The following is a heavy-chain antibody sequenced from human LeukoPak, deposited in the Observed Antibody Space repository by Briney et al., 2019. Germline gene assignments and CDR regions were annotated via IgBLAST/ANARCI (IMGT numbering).Heavy chain of an antibody. J-gene: IGHJ6*02. V-gene: IGHV1-8*01. D-gene: IGHD6-13*01. CDR3: ARTREPYSSSWYTLNYYYYYGMDV. CDR1: GYIFTSYD. Sequence: ASVKVSCKASGYIFTSYDINWVRQATGQGLEWMGWMNPNSGNTGYAQKFQGRVTMTRNTSMSTAYMELSSLRSEDTAVYYCARTREPYSSSWYTLNYYYYYGMDVWGQGTTVTVSS. CDR2: MNPNSGNT.